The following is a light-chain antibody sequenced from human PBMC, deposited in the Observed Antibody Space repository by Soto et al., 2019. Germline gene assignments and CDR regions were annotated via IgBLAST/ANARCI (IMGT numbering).Light chain of an antibody. CDR2: AAS. J-gene: IGKJ5*01. CDR1: KTISKY. CDR3: QHMYSPPHT. V-gene: IGKV1-39*01. Sequence: DIQMTQSPSSLSASVGDRVTITCRASKTISKYLNWYRQKQGKAPQVMIYAASNLETGVPSRFSGIGSGTDCTLTISSLKTEDAATYDCQHMYSPPHTFGQGTRLEIK.